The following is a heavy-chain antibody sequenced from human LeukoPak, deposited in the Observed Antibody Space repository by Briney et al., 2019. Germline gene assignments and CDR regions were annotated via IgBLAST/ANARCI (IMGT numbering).Heavy chain of an antibody. J-gene: IGHJ4*02. CDR1: GFPFSSYW. D-gene: IGHD1-26*01. CDR2: IKQDGSKK. CDR3: TRVSYIDEGIDY. V-gene: IGHV3-7*04. Sequence: HPGGSLRLSCVASGFPFSSYWMTWVRQAPGKGLEWVANIKQDGSKKSYVDSVKGRFTISRDNAKNSLYLQMNSLRAEDTAIYYCTRVSYIDEGIDYWGQGTLVTVSS.